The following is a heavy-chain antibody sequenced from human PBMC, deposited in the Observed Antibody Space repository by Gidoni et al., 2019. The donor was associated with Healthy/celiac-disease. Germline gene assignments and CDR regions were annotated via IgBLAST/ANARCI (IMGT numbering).Heavy chain of an antibody. J-gene: IGHJ4*02. Sequence: QVQLQQWGAGLLKPSETLSLTCAVYGGSFSGYSWSWIRQPPGKGLEWIGEINHSGSTNYNPSLKSRVTISVDTSKNQFSLKLSSVTAADTAVYYCARGRSYDYVWGSYRAYFDYWGQGTLVTVSS. D-gene: IGHD3-16*02. V-gene: IGHV4-34*01. CDR1: GGSFSGYS. CDR2: INHSGST. CDR3: ARGRSYDYVWGSYRAYFDY.